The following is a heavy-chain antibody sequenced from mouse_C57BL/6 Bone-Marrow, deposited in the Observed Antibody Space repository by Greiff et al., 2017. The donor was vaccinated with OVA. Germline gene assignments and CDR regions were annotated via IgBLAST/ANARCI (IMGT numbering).Heavy chain of an antibody. J-gene: IGHJ1*03. D-gene: IGHD2-5*01. CDR2: ISYSGST. CDR1: GYSITSGYD. CDR3: ARGGLYYSNYGYFDV. Sequence: EVKLVESGPGMVKPSQSLSLTCTVTGYSITSGYDWHWIRHFPGNKLEWMGYISYSGSTNYNPSLKSRISITHDTSKNHFFLKLNSVTTEDTATYYCARGGLYYSNYGYFDVWGTGTTVTVSS. V-gene: IGHV3-1*01.